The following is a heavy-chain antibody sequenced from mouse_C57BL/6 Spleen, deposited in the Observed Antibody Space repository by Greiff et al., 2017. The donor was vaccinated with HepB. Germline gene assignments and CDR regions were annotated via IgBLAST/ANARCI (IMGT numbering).Heavy chain of an antibody. J-gene: IGHJ4*01. CDR2: IRNKANGYNN. D-gene: IGHD2-2*01. V-gene: IGHV7-3*01. CDR1: GFTFTDYY. Sequence: EVQLQESGGGLVQPGGSLSFSCAASGFTFTDYYMSWVRQPPGKALEWLGFIRNKANGYNNKYSGTVKGRFTISRDNSQSILYLQMNALRAEDGATYSCGRYCGYDTYAMDYWGQGTSVTVSS. CDR3: GRYCGYDTYAMDY.